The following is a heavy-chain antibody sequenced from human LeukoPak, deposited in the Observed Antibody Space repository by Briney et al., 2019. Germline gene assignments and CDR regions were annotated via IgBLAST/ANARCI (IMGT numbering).Heavy chain of an antibody. Sequence: PGGSLRLSCAASGFTFSSYWMSWVRQAPGKGLEWVANIKQDGGEKYYVDSVKDRFTISRDNAKKSVILQMNSLRVEDTAVYYCARDGPYCGGDCYFPLRWSGAYYWGQGTLVTVSS. D-gene: IGHD2-21*02. CDR2: IKQDGGEK. CDR3: ARDGPYCGGDCYFPLRWSGAYY. V-gene: IGHV3-7*01. CDR1: GFTFSSYW. J-gene: IGHJ4*02.